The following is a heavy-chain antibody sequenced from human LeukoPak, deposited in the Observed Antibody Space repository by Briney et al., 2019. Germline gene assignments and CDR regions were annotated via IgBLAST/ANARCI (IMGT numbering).Heavy chain of an antibody. J-gene: IGHJ4*02. CDR1: GFTFSSYS. CDR2: ISSSSSYI. D-gene: IGHD6-19*01. Sequence: GGSLRLSCAASGFTFSSYSMNWVRQAPGKGLEWVSSISSSSSYIYYADSVKGRFTISRDNAKNSVYLQMNSLRAEDTAVYYCARGGIAVAGFDYWGQGTLVTVSS. CDR3: ARGGIAVAGFDY. V-gene: IGHV3-21*01.